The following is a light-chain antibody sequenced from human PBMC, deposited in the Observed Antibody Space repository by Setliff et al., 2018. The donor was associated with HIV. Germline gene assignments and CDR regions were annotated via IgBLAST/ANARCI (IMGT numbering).Light chain of an antibody. CDR1: ASDIGNYKY. V-gene: IGLV2-11*01. J-gene: IGLJ1*01. CDR3: CSYAGTYTSLYV. CDR2: DVT. Sequence: QSALTQPRSVSGSPGQSVTISCTGTASDIGNYKYVSWYQQQPDKAPKLIIYDVTKRPSGVPDRSSGSKSGNTASLTISGLQSEDEGDYFCCSYAGTYTSLYVFGAGTKVTVL.